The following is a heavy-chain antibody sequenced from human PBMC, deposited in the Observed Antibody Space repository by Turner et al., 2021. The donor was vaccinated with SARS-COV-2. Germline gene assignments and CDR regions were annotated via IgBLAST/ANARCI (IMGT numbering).Heavy chain of an antibody. CDR3: ARHGASNGNYYYHGLDV. CDR2: IWYDGSQK. J-gene: IGHJ6*02. Sequence: QVRLVESGGGVVLPGRSLRLSCAASRFSFGSPAMHWVSQAPGKGLEWVAVIWYDGSQKYHAASVRGRFTISRDNSRNTLYLQMDSLRVEYTGVYYCARHGASNGNYYYHGLDVWGRGTTVTVSS. D-gene: IGHD2-8*01. V-gene: IGHV3-33*03. CDR1: RFSFGSPA.